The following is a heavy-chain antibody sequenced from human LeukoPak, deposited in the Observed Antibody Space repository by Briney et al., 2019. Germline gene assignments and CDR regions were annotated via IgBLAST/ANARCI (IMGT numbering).Heavy chain of an antibody. V-gene: IGHV3-7*01. CDR1: GFSFNTYW. J-gene: IGHJ4*02. Sequence: GGSLRLSCVVPGFSFNTYWMSWVRQAPGKGLEWVANIKQDGSDKSYVDSVKGRFTISRDNAKNSVYLQMNSLRAEDTAVYYCARGPRYYYDSSSYSYFDYWGQGTLVTVSS. CDR3: ARGPRYYYDSSSYSYFDY. D-gene: IGHD3-22*01. CDR2: IKQDGSDK.